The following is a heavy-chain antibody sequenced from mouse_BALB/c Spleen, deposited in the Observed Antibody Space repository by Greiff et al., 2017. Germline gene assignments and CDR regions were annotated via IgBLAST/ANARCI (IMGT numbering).Heavy chain of an antibody. CDR3: ARSLTGDYAMDY. CDR2: IDPENGNT. J-gene: IGHJ4*01. V-gene: IGHV14-1*02. D-gene: IGHD4-1*01. Sequence: EVQLQQSGAELVRPGALVKLSCKASGFNIKDYYMHWVKQRPEQGLEWIGWIDPENGNTIYDPKFQGKASITADTSSNTAYLQLSSLTSEDTAVYYCARSLTGDYAMDYWGQGTSVTVSS. CDR1: GFNIKDYY.